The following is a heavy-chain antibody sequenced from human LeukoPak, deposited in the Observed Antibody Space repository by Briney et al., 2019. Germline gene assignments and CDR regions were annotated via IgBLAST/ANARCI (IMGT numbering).Heavy chain of an antibody. CDR2: INHSGST. CDR1: GGSFSGYY. D-gene: IGHD6-19*01. CDR3: ARVYSSGWYGGRFDP. J-gene: IGHJ5*02. Sequence: SETLSLTCAVYGGSFSGYYWSWIRQPPGKGLEWIGEINHSGSTNYNPSLKSRVTISVDTSKNQFSLKLSSVTAADTAVYYCARVYSSGWYGGRFDPWGQGTLVTVSS. V-gene: IGHV4-34*01.